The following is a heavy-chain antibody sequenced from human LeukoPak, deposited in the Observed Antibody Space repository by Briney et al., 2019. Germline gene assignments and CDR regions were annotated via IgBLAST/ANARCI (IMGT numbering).Heavy chain of an antibody. CDR1: GYTFTSYG. V-gene: IGHV1-18*01. CDR3: ARGTQNYDYVWGSYRHVWAFDY. J-gene: IGHJ4*02. CDR2: ISAYNGNT. Sequence: ASVKVSCKASGYTFTSYGISWVRQAPGQGLEWMGWISAYNGNTNYAQKLQGRVTMTTDTSTSTAYMELRSLRSDDTAVYYCARGTQNYDYVWGSYRHVWAFDYWGQGTLVTVSS. D-gene: IGHD3-16*02.